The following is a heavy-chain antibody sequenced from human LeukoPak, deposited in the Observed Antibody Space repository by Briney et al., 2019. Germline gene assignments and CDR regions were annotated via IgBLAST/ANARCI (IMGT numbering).Heavy chain of an antibody. CDR2: IYPGDSDT. D-gene: IGHD6-13*01. CDR3: ARLDGIAAAGTGYYYYYGMDV. V-gene: IGHV5-51*01. CDR1: GYNFTSYW. J-gene: IGHJ6*02. Sequence: GESLKISCKGSGYNFTSYWIGWVRQVPGKGLEWMGIIYPGDSDTRYSPSFQGQVTISADKSISTAYLQWSSLKASDTAMYYCARLDGIAAAGTGYYYYYGMDVWGQGTTVTVSS.